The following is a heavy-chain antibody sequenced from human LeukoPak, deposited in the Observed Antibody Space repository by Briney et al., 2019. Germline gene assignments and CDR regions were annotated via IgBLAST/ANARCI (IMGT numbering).Heavy chain of an antibody. D-gene: IGHD6-6*01. Sequence: GGSLRLSCAASGFTFSSYSMNWVRQAPGKGLEWVSSISSSSSYIYYADSVKGRFTISRDNAKNSLYLQMNSLRAEDTAVYYCARKGSSSLDAFDIWGQXTMVXVSS. V-gene: IGHV3-21*01. CDR3: ARKGSSSLDAFDI. CDR2: ISSSSSYI. CDR1: GFTFSSYS. J-gene: IGHJ3*02.